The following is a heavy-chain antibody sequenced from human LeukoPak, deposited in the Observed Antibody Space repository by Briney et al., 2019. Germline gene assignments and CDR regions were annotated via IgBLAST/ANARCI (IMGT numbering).Heavy chain of an antibody. Sequence: SETPSLTCTVSGDSISGYYWSWIRQPAGKGLEWIGHIYISGTTNYNPSLKSRVTMSVDTSKNQFFLNLNSVTAAGTAVYYCARDRVSNWNSGDFDYWGQGTLVTVSS. CDR3: ARDRVSNWNSGDFDY. CDR1: GDSISGYY. J-gene: IGHJ4*02. D-gene: IGHD1-1*01. V-gene: IGHV4-4*07. CDR2: IYISGTT.